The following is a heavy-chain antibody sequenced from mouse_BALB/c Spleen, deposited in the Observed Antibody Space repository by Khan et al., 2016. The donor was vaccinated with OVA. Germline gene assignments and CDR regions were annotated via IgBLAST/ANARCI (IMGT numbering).Heavy chain of an antibody. CDR1: GYAFTNYQ. CDR3: AIGGYGGFDY. CDR2: INPSNGGT. D-gene: IGHD3-1*01. J-gene: IGHJ3*01. V-gene: IGHV1S81*02. Sequence: VQLQESGAELVKPGASVKLSCKASGYAFTNYQMYWVKQRPGQGLEWIGEINPSNGGTNFNEKFKSKATLTVDKSSSTAYMQLSSLTYEDSAVYYCAIGGYGGFDYWGQGTLVTVSA.